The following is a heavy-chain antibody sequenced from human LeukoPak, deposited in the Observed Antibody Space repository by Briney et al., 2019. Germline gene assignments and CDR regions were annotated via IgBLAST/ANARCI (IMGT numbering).Heavy chain of an antibody. J-gene: IGHJ4*02. CDR1: GGAFSSYA. CDR3: ARGGYGYPYDY. Sequence: SVKVSCKASGGAFSSYAISWVRQAPGQGLEWMGGIIPIFGTANYAQKFQGRVTTTADKSTSTAYMELSSLRSEDTAVYYCARGGYGYPYDYWGQGTLVTVSS. CDR2: IIPIFGTA. D-gene: IGHD5-18*01. V-gene: IGHV1-69*06.